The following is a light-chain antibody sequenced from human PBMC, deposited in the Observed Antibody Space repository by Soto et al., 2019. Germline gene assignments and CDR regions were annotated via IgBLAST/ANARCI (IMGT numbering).Light chain of an antibody. V-gene: IGKV1-33*01. CDR2: DAS. CDR1: HDIKKY. J-gene: IGKJ5*01. Sequence: DIQMTQSPSSLSASVGDRVTITCQASHDIKKYLNWYQEKPGKAPKLLIYDASNLQTGVPSRFSGSGSGTHFTFTNSSLQPEDIATYYCQRYDSLPPTFGQGTRLDI. CDR3: QRYDSLPPT.